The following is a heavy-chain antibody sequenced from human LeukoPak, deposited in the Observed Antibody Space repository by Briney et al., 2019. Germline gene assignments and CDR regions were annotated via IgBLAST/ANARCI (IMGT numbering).Heavy chain of an antibody. V-gene: IGHV3-43*02. Sequence: GGSLTLSCAPSGFTLDDFAMQWVRPGPGGALEWVSLICEDGRRPYYAPSVSGRFTISRDSSQNSPYLQIGGLRTEGTALYYCTKDGHSCHFDYWGQGTLVTVSS. J-gene: IGHJ4*02. D-gene: IGHD4-11*01. CDR2: ICEDGRRP. CDR1: GFTLDDFA. CDR3: TKDGHSCHFDY.